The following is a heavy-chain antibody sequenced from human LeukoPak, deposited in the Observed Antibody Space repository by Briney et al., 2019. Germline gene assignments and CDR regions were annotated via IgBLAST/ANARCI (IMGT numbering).Heavy chain of an antibody. Sequence: ASETLSLTCSVSGGSMSPYYWNWIRQPPGKGLEWIGYQYYSGATDYNPSLKSRVTFSVDTSKNQFSLKLSSVTAADTAVYYCASEGGSGSSSFDYWGQGTLVTVSS. CDR3: ASEGGSGSSSFDY. V-gene: IGHV4-59*12. CDR1: GGSMSPYY. D-gene: IGHD1-26*01. J-gene: IGHJ4*02. CDR2: QYYSGAT.